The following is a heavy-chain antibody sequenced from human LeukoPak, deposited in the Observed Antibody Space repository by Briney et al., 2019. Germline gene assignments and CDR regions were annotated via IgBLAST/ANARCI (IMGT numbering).Heavy chain of an antibody. CDR3: ARDFGVVPATIGWFDA. V-gene: IGHV4-4*07. CDR1: GGSISSYY. Sequence: SETLSLTCTVSGGSISSYYWSWIRQPAGKGLEWIGRIYTSGSTNYNPSLKSRVTMSVDTSKNQFSLKLSSVTAADTAVYYCARDFGVVPATIGWFDAWGQGTLVTVSS. D-gene: IGHD2-2*01. CDR2: IYTSGST. J-gene: IGHJ5*02.